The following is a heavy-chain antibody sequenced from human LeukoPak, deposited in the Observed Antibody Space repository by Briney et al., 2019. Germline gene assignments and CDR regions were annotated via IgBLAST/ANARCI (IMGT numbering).Heavy chain of an antibody. J-gene: IGHJ3*02. V-gene: IGHV3-21*01. CDR3: ARGPRENGIVYAFDI. Sequence: GGSLRLSCAASGFTFSSYSMNWVRQAPGKGLEWVSSISSSSSYIYYADSVKGRFTISRDNAKNSLYLQMNSLRAEDTAVYYCARGPRENGIVYAFDIWGQGTMVTVSS. CDR2: ISSSSSYI. D-gene: IGHD3-16*02. CDR1: GFTFSSYS.